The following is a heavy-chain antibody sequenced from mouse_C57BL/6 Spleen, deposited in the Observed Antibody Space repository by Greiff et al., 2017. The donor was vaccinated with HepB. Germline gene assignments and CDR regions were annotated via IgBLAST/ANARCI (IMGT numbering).Heavy chain of an antibody. J-gene: IGHJ3*01. CDR1: GYAFSSSW. D-gene: IGHD3-2*02. V-gene: IGHV1-82*01. CDR2: IYPGDGDT. Sequence: QVQLKHSGPELVKPGASVKISCKASGYAFSSSWMNWVKQRPGKGLEWIGRIYPGDGDTNYNGKCKGKATLTADKSSSTAYMQLSSLTSEDSAVYFCELSGSGSASWGQGTLVTVSA. CDR3: ELSGSGSAS.